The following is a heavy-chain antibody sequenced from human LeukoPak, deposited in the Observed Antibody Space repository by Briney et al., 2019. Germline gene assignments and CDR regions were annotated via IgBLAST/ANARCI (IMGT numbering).Heavy chain of an antibody. CDR1: GYTFTGYY. J-gene: IGHJ5*02. Sequence: ASVKVSCKASGYTFTGYYMHWVRQAPGQGLEWMGWINPNSGYTNYAQKFQGRVTMTRATSISTAYMVLSRLRSDDAAVYYCARDIVVVSAAQAGYWFDPWGQGTLVTVSS. V-gene: IGHV1-2*02. CDR3: ARDIVVVSAAQAGYWFDP. CDR2: INPNSGYT. D-gene: IGHD2-2*01.